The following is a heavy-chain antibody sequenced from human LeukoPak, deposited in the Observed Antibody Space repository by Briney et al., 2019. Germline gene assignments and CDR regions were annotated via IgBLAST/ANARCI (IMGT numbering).Heavy chain of an antibody. CDR3: ARDGGLGSNSVFDI. CDR1: GFTFTTYW. Sequence: GESLRLSCAASGFTFTTYWMSWVRQAPGKGLEWVANIKQDGSEKYYVDSVKGRFTISRDNAKNSLYLQMNSLRAEDTSVYYCARDGGLGSNSVFDIWGQGTMVTVSS. J-gene: IGHJ3*02. D-gene: IGHD1-26*01. V-gene: IGHV3-7*01. CDR2: IKQDGSEK.